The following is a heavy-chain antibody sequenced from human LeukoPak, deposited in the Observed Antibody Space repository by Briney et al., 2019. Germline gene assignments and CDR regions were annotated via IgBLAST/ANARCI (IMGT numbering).Heavy chain of an antibody. CDR3: AKTSLSDPSGHYYYMDV. CDR2: ISSSTSYI. D-gene: IGHD3-3*01. Sequence: GGSLRLSCAASGFTFSSYAMNWVRQAPGKGLEWVSSISSSTSYIYYADSVKARLTISRDNSQNTVSLQLNNLRIEDTAPYYCAKTSLSDPSGHYYYMDVWGKGTTVTVSS. CDR1: GFTFSSYA. J-gene: IGHJ6*03. V-gene: IGHV3-21*01.